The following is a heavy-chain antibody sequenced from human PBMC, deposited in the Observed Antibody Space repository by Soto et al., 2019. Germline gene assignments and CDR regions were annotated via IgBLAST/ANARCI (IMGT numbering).Heavy chain of an antibody. D-gene: IGHD1-26*01. CDR3: PRWPRERQLGGVGHYYYGRVV. CDR2: IGSSDSTI. Sequence: GGSLRLSCAASGFTIRSYEMNWVRQAPGKGLEWVSYIGSSDSTIYYADSVKGRFTISRDNAKNSLYLQMNSLRAEDTAVYYCPRWPRERQLGGVGHYYYGRVVCGQGTTVTVSS. CDR1: GFTIRSYE. V-gene: IGHV3-48*03. J-gene: IGHJ6*02.